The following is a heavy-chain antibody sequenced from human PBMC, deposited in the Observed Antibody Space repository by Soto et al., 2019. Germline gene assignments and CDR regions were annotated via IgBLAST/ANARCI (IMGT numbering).Heavy chain of an antibody. J-gene: IGHJ6*02. CDR1: GFGFSNYG. CDR3: AKDFEVLTGKDYYYAMDV. Sequence: QVQLVESGGGVVQPVRSLTLSCAASGFGFSNYGMHWVRQAPGKGLEWVARISKDGSKKYYLYSVKGRFTISSDNSWNTLWQLMNSLRHDDTAVYYCAKDFEVLTGKDYYYAMDVWGQGTTVTVSS. V-gene: IGHV3-30*18. CDR2: ISKDGSKK. D-gene: IGHD3-9*01.